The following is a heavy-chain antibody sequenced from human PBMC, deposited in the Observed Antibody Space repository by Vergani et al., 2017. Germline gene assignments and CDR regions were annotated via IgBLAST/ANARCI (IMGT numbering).Heavy chain of an antibody. D-gene: IGHD3-10*01. Sequence: QVQLVESGGGVVQPGTSLRLSCAASGFIFKNHGMQWVRQAPGKGLEWVALIWGDGSKKNYGDSMKGRFTISRDNSKDTLYLEMNSLRGEDSAVYYCARALKPYPLITMVRGTGYYYGMDVWGQGTTVTVSS. J-gene: IGHJ6*02. CDR2: IWGDGSKK. V-gene: IGHV3-33*01. CDR3: ARALKPYPLITMVRGTGYYYGMDV. CDR1: GFIFKNHG.